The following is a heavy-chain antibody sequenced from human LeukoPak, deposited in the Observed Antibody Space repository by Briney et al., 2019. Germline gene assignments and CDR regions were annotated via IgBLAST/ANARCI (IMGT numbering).Heavy chain of an antibody. CDR2: IGGSGGST. CDR3: ARSFYDILIGYYQYFDY. Sequence: GGSLRLSCAASGFTYSSYAMSWVRQATGKALECGSAIGGSGGSTYYADSVKGRFTNSRDNSKKTLYMQINSLRAEDTAVYYCARSFYDILIGYYQYFDYWGQGTLVTVSS. D-gene: IGHD3-9*01. CDR1: GFTYSSYA. J-gene: IGHJ4*02. V-gene: IGHV3-23*01.